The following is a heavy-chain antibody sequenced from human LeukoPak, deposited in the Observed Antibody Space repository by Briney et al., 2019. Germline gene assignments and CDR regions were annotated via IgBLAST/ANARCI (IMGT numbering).Heavy chain of an antibody. J-gene: IGHJ5*02. CDR3: ARMVRGVRRNWFDP. CDR2: IYTSGST. D-gene: IGHD3-10*01. CDR1: GGSISSGSYY. Sequence: SETLSLTCTVSGGSISSGSYYLSWIRQPAGKGLEWIGRIYTSGSTNYNPSLKSRVTISVDTSKNQFSLKLSSVTAADTAVYYCARMVRGVRRNWFDPWGQGTLVTVSS. V-gene: IGHV4-61*02.